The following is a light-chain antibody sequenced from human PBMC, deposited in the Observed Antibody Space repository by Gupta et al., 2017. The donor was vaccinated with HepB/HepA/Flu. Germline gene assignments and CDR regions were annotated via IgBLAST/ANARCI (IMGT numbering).Light chain of an antibody. CDR1: QSVSSY. CDR2: DAS. Sequence: EIVLTQSPATLSLSPGERATLSCRASQSVSSYLAWYQQKPGQAPRLLIYDASNRATGIPARFSGSGSGTDFTLTIRSLEPEDFAVYYCQQRRNWWTFGQGTKVEIK. CDR3: QQRRNWWT. J-gene: IGKJ1*01. V-gene: IGKV3-11*01.